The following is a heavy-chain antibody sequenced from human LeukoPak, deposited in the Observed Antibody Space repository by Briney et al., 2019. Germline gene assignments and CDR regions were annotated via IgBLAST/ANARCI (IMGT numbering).Heavy chain of an antibody. CDR2: VSAYNGDT. Sequence: ASVTVSFTASGYTFTSYGISWVRQAPGQGLEWMGWVSAYNGDTNYAQKLQGRVTMTTDTSTSKAYKELRSLRSDDTAVYYCARQQRYSREDYWGQGTLVTVSS. D-gene: IGHD6-13*01. CDR3: ARQQRYSREDY. V-gene: IGHV1-18*01. J-gene: IGHJ4*02. CDR1: GYTFTSYG.